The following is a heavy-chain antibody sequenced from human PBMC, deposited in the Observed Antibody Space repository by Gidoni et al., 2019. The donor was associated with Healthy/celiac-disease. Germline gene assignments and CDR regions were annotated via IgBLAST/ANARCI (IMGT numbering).Heavy chain of an antibody. J-gene: IGHJ4*02. D-gene: IGHD6-6*01. Sequence: QLQLQASGPGLVKPSETLSLTCTVPGGSISSSSYYWGWIRQPPGKGLVWIGSIYYSVSTYYNPYLKSRVTISVDTSKNQFSLKLSSVTAADTAVYYCARYTSRSIASEDGFDYWGQGTLVTVSS. V-gene: IGHV4-39*01. CDR2: IYYSVST. CDR1: GGSISSSSYY. CDR3: ARYTSRSIASEDGFDY.